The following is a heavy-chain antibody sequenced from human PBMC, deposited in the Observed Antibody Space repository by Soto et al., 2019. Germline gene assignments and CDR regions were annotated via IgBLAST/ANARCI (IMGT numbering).Heavy chain of an antibody. D-gene: IGHD6-13*01. CDR2: ISGYNGNT. CDR1: GYIFTSYG. J-gene: IGHJ5*02. Sequence: ASVKVSCKASGYIFTSYGISWVRQAPGQGLEWVGWISGYNGNTVYAQKLQGRVSMTTDTSTGTAYMELRSLSSDDTAVYYCARDLAWGEQQLVLIWGANWLDPWG. V-gene: IGHV1-18*01. CDR3: ARDLAWGEQQLVLIWGANWLDP.